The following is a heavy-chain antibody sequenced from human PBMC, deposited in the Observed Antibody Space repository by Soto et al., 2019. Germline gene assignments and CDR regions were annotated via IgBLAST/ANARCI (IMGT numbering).Heavy chain of an antibody. CDR2: IYYSGST. J-gene: IGHJ4*02. V-gene: IGHV4-39*01. CDR3: ARGIAARGGVDY. D-gene: IGHD6-6*01. Sequence: SETLSLTCTVSGGSISSSSYYWGWIRQPPGKGLEWVGTIYYSGSTYYNPSLKSRVTISEDTSKNLFSLKLSSVTAADTAVYYCARGIAARGGVDYWGQGTLVTVSS. CDR1: GGSISSSSYY.